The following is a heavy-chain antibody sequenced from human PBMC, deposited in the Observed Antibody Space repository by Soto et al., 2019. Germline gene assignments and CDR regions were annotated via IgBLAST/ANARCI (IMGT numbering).Heavy chain of an antibody. Sequence: QVQLQESGPGLVKPSQTLSLTCTVSGASISSGGYYWGWIRQHPGKGLEWIGDIYYSGSTYYNPSLQSRVAISVDTSKNQFSLKLSSVTAADTAVYYCAREPSPWGQGTLVTVSS. J-gene: IGHJ5*02. CDR2: IYYSGST. V-gene: IGHV4-31*03. CDR1: GASISSGGYY. CDR3: AREPSP.